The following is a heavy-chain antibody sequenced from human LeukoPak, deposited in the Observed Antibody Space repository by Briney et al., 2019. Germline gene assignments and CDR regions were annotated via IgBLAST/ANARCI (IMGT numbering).Heavy chain of an antibody. CDR2: INHSGST. V-gene: IGHV4-34*01. J-gene: IGHJ6*02. CDR1: GGSFSGYY. D-gene: IGHD2-21*02. Sequence: PSETLSLTCAVYGGSFSGYYWSWIRQPPGKGLEWIGEINHSGSTNYNPSLKSRVTISVDTSKNQFSLKLSSVTAADTAAYYCARGDCGGDCYRTPYYYYGMDVWGQGTTVTVSS. CDR3: ARGDCGGDCYRTPYYYYGMDV.